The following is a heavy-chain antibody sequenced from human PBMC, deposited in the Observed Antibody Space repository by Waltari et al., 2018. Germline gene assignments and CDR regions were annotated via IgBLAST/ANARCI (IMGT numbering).Heavy chain of an antibody. CDR1: GFTVSSNY. D-gene: IGHD1-26*01. CDR2: IYSGGST. J-gene: IGHJ4*02. V-gene: IGHV3-53*01. Sequence: EVQLVESGGGLIQPGGSLLLSCAASGFTVSSNYLRWVRQAPGKGLEWVSVIYSGGSTYYADSVKGRFTISRDNSKNSLYLQMNSLRAEDTSVYYCARDEGYGSYSLDYWGQGTLVTVSS. CDR3: ARDEGYGSYSLDY.